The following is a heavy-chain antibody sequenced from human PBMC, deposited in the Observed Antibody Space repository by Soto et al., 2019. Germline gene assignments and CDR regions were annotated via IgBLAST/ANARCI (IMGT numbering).Heavy chain of an antibody. Sequence: QVQLQESGPGLVKPSETLSLICSDSGGSISSHNWGWIRLPPGKGLEWVGYIRGSGDTSDNPSLNSLITMARETSKEEFSLKLTSVTATDTAVYDCVRQGFGALHGHVDVWGQGTTVTFSS. CDR1: GGSISSHN. CDR3: VRQGFGALHGHVDV. D-gene: IGHD3-10*01. V-gene: IGHV4-59*08. J-gene: IGHJ6*02. CDR2: IRGSGDT.